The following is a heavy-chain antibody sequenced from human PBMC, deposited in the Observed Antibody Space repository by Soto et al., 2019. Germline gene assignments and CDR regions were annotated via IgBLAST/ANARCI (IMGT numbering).Heavy chain of an antibody. CDR2: IKQDGSEK. D-gene: IGHD3-3*01. Sequence: GGSLRLSCAASGFTFSSYWMSWVRQAPGKGLEWVANIKQDGSEKYYVDSVKGRFTISRDNAKNSLYLQMNSLRAEDTAVYYCARVEGYDFWSGYRPYYFDYWGQGTLVTVSS. CDR1: GFTFSSYW. V-gene: IGHV3-7*01. CDR3: ARVEGYDFWSGYRPYYFDY. J-gene: IGHJ4*02.